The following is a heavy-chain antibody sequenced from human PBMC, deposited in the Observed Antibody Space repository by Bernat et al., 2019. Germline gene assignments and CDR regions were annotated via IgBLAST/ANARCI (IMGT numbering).Heavy chain of an antibody. V-gene: IGHV4-38-2*02. CDR3: ARDRSCSGGSCYPKAYFDY. Sequence: QVQLQESGPGLVKPSETLSLTCAVSGYSISSGYYWGWIRQPPGKGLDGIGSLYHIGRTYYNPSLKSRVTISLDTSTNQFSLKLRSVTAADTAVYYCARDRSCSGGSCYPKAYFDYWGQGTLVTVSS. CDR2: LYHIGRT. J-gene: IGHJ4*02. D-gene: IGHD2-15*01. CDR1: GYSISSGYY.